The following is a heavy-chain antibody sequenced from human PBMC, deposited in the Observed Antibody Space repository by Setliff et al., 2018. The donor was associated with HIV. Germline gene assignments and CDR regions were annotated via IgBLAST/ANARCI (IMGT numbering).Heavy chain of an antibody. CDR1: GGTSSTHA. J-gene: IGHJ3*01. Sequence: ASVKVSCKASGGTSSTHAMNWVRQAPGQGLEWMGQIISILDITSYTQKLQGRVSITADKSTSTFYMELSDLTSADTAVYYCAGPRGDEAFDVWGQGTKVTVSS. V-gene: IGHV1-69*10. CDR2: IISILDIT. CDR3: AGPRGDEAFDV. D-gene: IGHD3-10*01.